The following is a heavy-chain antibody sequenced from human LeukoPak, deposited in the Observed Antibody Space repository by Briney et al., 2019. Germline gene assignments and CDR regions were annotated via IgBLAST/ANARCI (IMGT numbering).Heavy chain of an antibody. V-gene: IGHV4-39*07. CDR2: IYYSGST. CDR1: GGSISSSSYY. J-gene: IGHJ4*02. CDR3: ARLRWAVAGIYYFDY. Sequence: SETLSLTCTVSGGSISSSSYYWGWIRQPPGKGLEWIGSIYYSGSTYYNPSLKSRVTVSVDTSKNQFSLKLSSVTAADTAVYYCARLRWAVAGIYYFDYWGQGTLVTVSS. D-gene: IGHD6-19*01.